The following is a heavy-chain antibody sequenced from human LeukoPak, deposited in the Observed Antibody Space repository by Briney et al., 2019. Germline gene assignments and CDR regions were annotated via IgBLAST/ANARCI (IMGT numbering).Heavy chain of an antibody. J-gene: IGHJ6*03. CDR1: GGSISSYY. CDR3: ATGYYYYYMDV. Sequence: SETLSLTCTVSGGSISSYYWSWIRQPPGKGLEWIGYIYYSGSTNYNPSLKSRVTISVDTSKNQFSLKLSSVTAADTAVYYCATGYYYYYMDVWGKGTTVTVSS. V-gene: IGHV4-59*01. CDR2: IYYSGST.